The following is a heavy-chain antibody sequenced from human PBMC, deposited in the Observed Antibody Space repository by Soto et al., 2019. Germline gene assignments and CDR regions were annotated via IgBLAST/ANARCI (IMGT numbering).Heavy chain of an antibody. D-gene: IGHD2-15*01. J-gene: IGHJ4*02. CDR1: GDSVSSNSAA. CDR2: TYYRSKWYS. V-gene: IGHV6-1*01. Sequence: QVQLQQSGPGLVKPSQTLSLTCAISGDSVSSNSAAWNWIRQSPSRGLEWLGRTYYRSKWYSEYAGSVKSRITINSDTSKNQFSLQLNSVTPEDTAVFYCARDRAFCSGGSCYSGYFDYWGQGILVTVSS. CDR3: ARDRAFCSGGSCYSGYFDY.